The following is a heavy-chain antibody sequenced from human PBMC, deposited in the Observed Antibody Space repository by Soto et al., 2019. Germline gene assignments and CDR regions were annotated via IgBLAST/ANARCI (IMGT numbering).Heavy chain of an antibody. CDR3: VKGGWSINWFDP. CDR2: VDYSGTT. Sequence: PSETLSLTCIVSGGSIGSSSYYWGWIRQPPGKGLEWIGSVDYSGTTYQNPSLKSRVTMSVDTSKNQFSLKLRSVTASDTALYFCVKGGWSINWFDPWGQGTLVTVSS. J-gene: IGHJ5*02. V-gene: IGHV4-39*01. D-gene: IGHD6-19*01. CDR1: GGSIGSSSYY.